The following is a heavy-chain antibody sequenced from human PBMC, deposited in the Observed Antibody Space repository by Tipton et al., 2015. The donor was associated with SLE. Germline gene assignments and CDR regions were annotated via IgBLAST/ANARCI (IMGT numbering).Heavy chain of an antibody. D-gene: IGHD1-14*01. Sequence: SLRLSCAASGFTFRTYTMTWVRQAPGKGLEWVSFISGTNSHIYYADSLKGRFTISRDNAKNSLYLQMNSLRAEDTAVYYCARVTTGAFDMWGQGTKVTVSS. CDR1: GFTFRTYT. CDR3: ARVTTGAFDM. CDR2: ISGTNSHI. J-gene: IGHJ3*02. V-gene: IGHV3-21*01.